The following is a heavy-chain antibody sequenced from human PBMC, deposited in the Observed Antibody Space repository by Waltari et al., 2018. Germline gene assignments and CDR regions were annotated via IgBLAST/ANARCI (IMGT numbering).Heavy chain of an antibody. Sequence: QVQLQQWGAGLLKPSETLSLTCAVYGGSFSGYYWSWIRQPPGKGLEWIGEIYHSGSTNYNPSLKSRVTISVDKSKNQFSLKLSSVTAADTAVYYCARAAAGREYYFDYWGQGTLVTVSS. J-gene: IGHJ4*02. CDR1: GGSFSGYY. V-gene: IGHV4-34*01. D-gene: IGHD6-13*01. CDR2: IYHSGST. CDR3: ARAAAGREYYFDY.